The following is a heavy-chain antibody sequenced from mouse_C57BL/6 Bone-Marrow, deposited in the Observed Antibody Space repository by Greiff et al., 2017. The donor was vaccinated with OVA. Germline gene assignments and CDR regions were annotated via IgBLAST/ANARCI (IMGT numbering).Heavy chain of an antibody. CDR3: ARPYYYAMDY. CDR1: GYTFTSYG. V-gene: IGHV1-81*01. Sequence: QVQLQQSGAELARPGASVKLSCKASGYTFTSYGISWVKQRPGQGLEWIGEIYPRSGNTYYNEKFKGKATLTADKSSSTAYMELRSLTSEDSAVYFCARPYYYAMDYWGQGTSVTVSS. J-gene: IGHJ4*01. CDR2: IYPRSGNT.